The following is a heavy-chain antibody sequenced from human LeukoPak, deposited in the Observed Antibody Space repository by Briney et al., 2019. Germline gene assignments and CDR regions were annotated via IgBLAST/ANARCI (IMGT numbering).Heavy chain of an antibody. J-gene: IGHJ4*02. CDR3: ARPSHRGYGPLGY. Sequence: ASVKVSCKLSGDTLTNYGISWVRQAPGQGLEWMGRINPNSGGTNYAQKFQGRVTMTRDTSISTAYMELSRLRSDDTAVYYCARPSHRGYGPLGYWGQGTLVTVSS. D-gene: IGHD5-18*01. CDR1: GDTLTNYG. CDR2: INPNSGGT. V-gene: IGHV1-2*06.